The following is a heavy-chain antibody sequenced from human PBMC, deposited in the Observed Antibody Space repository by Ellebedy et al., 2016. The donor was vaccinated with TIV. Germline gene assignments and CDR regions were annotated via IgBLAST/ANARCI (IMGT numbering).Heavy chain of an antibody. J-gene: IGHJ6*02. D-gene: IGHD3-10*02. V-gene: IGHV3-33*01. Sequence: PGGSLRLSCAASGFIFSTYGMHWVRQAPGKGLEWLALIWYDRSKIYYSDSVRGRFTISRDNSKNRLYLQMNSLRAEDTAVYYCARDYVRASRGDYYYGLDVWGQGTTVTVSS. CDR3: ARDYVRASRGDYYYGLDV. CDR1: GFIFSTYG. CDR2: IWYDRSKI.